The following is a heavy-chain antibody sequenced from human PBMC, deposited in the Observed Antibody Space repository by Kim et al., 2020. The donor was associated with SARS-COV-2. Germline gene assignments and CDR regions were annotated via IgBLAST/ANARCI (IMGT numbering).Heavy chain of an antibody. V-gene: IGHV4-59*01. J-gene: IGHJ4*02. D-gene: IGHD1-26*01. CDR3: AREGSGSPYGRSYFDY. Sequence: SLKSRVTISVDTSKNQFSLKLSSVTAADTAVYYCAREGSGSPYGRSYFDYCGQGTLVTVSS.